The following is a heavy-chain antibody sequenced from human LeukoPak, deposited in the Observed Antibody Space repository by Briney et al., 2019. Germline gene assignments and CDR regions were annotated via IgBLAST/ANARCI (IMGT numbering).Heavy chain of an antibody. D-gene: IGHD5-18*01. Sequence: GGSLRLSCAASGFTFSSYEMNWVRQAPGKGLEWVSYISSSGSTIYYADSVKGRFTLSRDNAKNSLYLQMNSLRAEDTAVYYCARDHAGYSYGYNYWGQGTLVTVSS. CDR1: GFTFSSYE. J-gene: IGHJ4*02. CDR3: ARDHAGYSYGYNY. V-gene: IGHV3-48*03. CDR2: ISSSGSTI.